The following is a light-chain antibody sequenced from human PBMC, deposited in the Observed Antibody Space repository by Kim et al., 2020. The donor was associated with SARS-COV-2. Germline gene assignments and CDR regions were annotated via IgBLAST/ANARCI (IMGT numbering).Light chain of an antibody. J-gene: IGLJ3*02. V-gene: IGLV2-11*01. CDR3: SSYAGNYTRV. CDR1: SSDVGAYNY. Sequence: QSVTLSCTGTSSDVGAYNYVAWYQQYPGQAPNLIISDVTERPSGVPHRFSGSKSGNTASLTISGLQAEDEVDYYCSSYAGNYTRVFGGGTQLTVL. CDR2: DVT.